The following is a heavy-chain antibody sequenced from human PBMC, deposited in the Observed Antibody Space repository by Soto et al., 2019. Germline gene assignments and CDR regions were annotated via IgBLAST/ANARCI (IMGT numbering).Heavy chain of an antibody. Sequence: ASVKVSCKASGYTFTSYGISWVRQAPGQGLEWMGWISAYNGNTNYAQKLQGRVTMTTDTSTSTAYMELSSLRSEDTAVYYCARLGDIVLVPAAMAYYYYGMDVWGQGTTVTVSS. D-gene: IGHD2-2*01. V-gene: IGHV1-18*01. CDR2: ISAYNGNT. CDR3: ARLGDIVLVPAAMAYYYYGMDV. J-gene: IGHJ6*02. CDR1: GYTFTSYG.